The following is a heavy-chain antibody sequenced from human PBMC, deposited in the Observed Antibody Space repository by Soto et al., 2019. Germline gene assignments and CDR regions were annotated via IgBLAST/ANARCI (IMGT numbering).Heavy chain of an antibody. Sequence: ASVKVSCKASGYTFTSYGISWVRQAPGQGLEWMGWIGAYNGNTNYAQKLQGRVTMTTDTSTSTAYMELRSLRSDDTAVYYCARDSTHSAALNAFDIWGQGTMVTVSS. V-gene: IGHV1-18*01. CDR1: GYTFTSYG. CDR2: IGAYNGNT. CDR3: ARDSTHSAALNAFDI. D-gene: IGHD6-13*01. J-gene: IGHJ3*02.